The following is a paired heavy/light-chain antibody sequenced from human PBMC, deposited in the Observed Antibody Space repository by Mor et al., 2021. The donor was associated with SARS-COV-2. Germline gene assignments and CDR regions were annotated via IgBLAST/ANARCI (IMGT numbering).Light chain of an antibody. CDR2: SNN. CDR3: AAWDDSLNGPYV. V-gene: IGLV1-44*01. CDR1: SSSIGSNT. Sequence: QSVLTQPPSASGTPGQRVTISCSGSSSSIGSNTVNWYQQLPGTAPKLLIYSNNQRPSGVPDRFSGSKSGTSASLAISGLQSEDEADYYCAAWDDSLNGPYVFGTGTKVTVL. J-gene: IGLJ1*01.
Heavy chain of an antibody. CDR2: ISWDDDK. V-gene: IGHV2-5*02. D-gene: IGHD3-22*01. J-gene: IGHJ4*02. CDR3: AHMIDTSGYYGQYYFDS. Sequence: QITLKESGPTLVKPTQTLTLTCTFSGFSLTTSGVNVGWIRQPPGKALEWLALISWDDDKRYSPSLKSRLTITKDTSKNQVVLAMTNMDPVDTATYYCAHMIDTSGYYGQYYFDSWGQGTLVTVSS. CDR1: GFSLTTSGVN.